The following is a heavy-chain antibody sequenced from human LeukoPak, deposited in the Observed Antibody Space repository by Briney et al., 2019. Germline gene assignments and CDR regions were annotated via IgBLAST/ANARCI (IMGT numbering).Heavy chain of an antibody. CDR2: IYYSGST. J-gene: IGHJ5*02. V-gene: IGHV4-30-4*08. CDR1: GGSISSGDYY. Sequence: SQTLSLTCTVSGGSISSGDYYWSWIRQPPGKGLEWIGYIYYSGSTYYNPSLKSRVTISVDTSKNQFSLKLSSVTAADTAVYYCARGLVPAANSVWFDPWGQGTLVTVSS. D-gene: IGHD2-2*01. CDR3: ARGLVPAANSVWFDP.